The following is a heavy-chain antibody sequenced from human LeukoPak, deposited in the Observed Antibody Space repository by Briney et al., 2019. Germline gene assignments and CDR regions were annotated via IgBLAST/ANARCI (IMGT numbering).Heavy chain of an antibody. V-gene: IGHV1-18*04. CDR3: ARASPSYDSRLGDY. Sequence: ASVKVSCKASGYTFTNYGISWVRRAPGQGLEWMGWISTYTGNTNYAQKLQGSVTMTTDTATSTAYMELRSLTSDDTAVYYCARASPSYDSRLGDYWGQGTLVTVSS. J-gene: IGHJ4*02. CDR2: ISTYTGNT. CDR1: GYTFTNYG. D-gene: IGHD3-22*01.